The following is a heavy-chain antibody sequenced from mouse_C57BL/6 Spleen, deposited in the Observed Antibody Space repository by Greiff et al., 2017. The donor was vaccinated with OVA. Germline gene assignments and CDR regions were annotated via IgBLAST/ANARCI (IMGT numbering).Heavy chain of an antibody. Sequence: VKLMESGPGLVQPSQSLSITCTVSGFSLTSYGVHWVRQSPGQGLEWLGVIWSGGSTDYNTAFISRLSISKDNSKSHVSFKMISRQTDDEAIDYCARSYDYNWFAYWGKGTLVTVSA. V-gene: IGHV2-2*01. CDR1: GFSLTSYG. D-gene: IGHD2-4*01. CDR3: ARSYDYNWFAY. J-gene: IGHJ3*01. CDR2: IWSGGST.